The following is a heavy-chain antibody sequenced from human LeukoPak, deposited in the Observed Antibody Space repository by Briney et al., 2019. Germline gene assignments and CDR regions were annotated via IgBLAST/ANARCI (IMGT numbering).Heavy chain of an antibody. J-gene: IGHJ2*01. CDR2: INPNSGDT. V-gene: IGHV1-2*02. CDR3: ARGGTLAGHWYFDL. CDR1: GYSFSGHY. D-gene: IGHD6-19*01. Sequence: ASVKVSCKASGYSFSGHYMDWVRQAPGQGLEWMGWINPNSGDTNYAQKFQGRVTMTRDTSISTAYMELSSLISDDTAVYYCARGGTLAGHWYFDLWGRGTQVAVSS.